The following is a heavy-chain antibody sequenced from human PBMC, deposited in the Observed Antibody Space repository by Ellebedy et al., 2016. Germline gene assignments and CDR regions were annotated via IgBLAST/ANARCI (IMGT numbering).Heavy chain of an antibody. V-gene: IGHV3-23*01. CDR2: ISGSGGST. D-gene: IGHD5-18*01. J-gene: IGHJ6*03. Sequence: GGSLRLXCAASGFTFSSYAMSWVRQAPGKGLEWVSAISGSGGSTYYADSVKGRFTISRDNSKNTLYLQMNSLRAEDTAVYYCAKEGGYSYGYNLYYYYMDVWGKGTTVTVSS. CDR1: GFTFSSYA. CDR3: AKEGGYSYGYNLYYYYMDV.